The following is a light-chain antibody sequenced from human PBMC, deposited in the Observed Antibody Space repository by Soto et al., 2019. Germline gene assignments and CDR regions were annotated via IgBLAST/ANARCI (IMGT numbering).Light chain of an antibody. J-gene: IGLJ1*01. Sequence: HSALTQPPSVSGVPGQRVTISCTGSSSNIGAGYDVHWYQQLPGTAPKLLIYGNSNRPSGVPDRFSGSKSGTSASLAITGLQAEDEADYYCQSYDSSLSGFYVFGTGTKVTVL. CDR1: SSNIGAGYD. V-gene: IGLV1-40*01. CDR2: GNS. CDR3: QSYDSSLSGFYV.